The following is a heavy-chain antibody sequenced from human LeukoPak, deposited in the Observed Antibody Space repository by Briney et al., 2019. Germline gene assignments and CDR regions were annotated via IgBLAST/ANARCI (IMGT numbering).Heavy chain of an antibody. V-gene: IGHV4-59*01. CDR1: GFSISNYD. CDR3: ARDYYDSSGYYYSGFDI. Sequence: ASETLSLTCTVSGFSISNYDMSWIRQPPGKGLEWVGYICYSGSTNYTPSLKGRVTISVDTSKNQFSLKLSSVTAADTAVYYCARDYYDSSGYYYSGFDIWGQGTMVTVSS. D-gene: IGHD3-22*01. CDR2: ICYSGST. J-gene: IGHJ3*02.